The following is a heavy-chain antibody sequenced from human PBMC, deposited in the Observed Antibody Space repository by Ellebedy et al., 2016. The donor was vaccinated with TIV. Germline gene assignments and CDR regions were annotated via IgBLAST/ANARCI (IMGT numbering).Heavy chain of an antibody. D-gene: IGHD3-10*01. V-gene: IGHV1-69*13. J-gene: IGHJ6*02. CDR2: IIPIFGTA. CDR1: GGTFSSYA. Sequence: SVKVSCXASGGTFSSYAISWVRQAPGQGLEWMGGIIPIFGTANYAQKFQGRVTLTADESTSTAYMELSSLRSEDTAVYYCATNSRFGIYYYGMDVWGQGTTVTVSS. CDR3: ATNSRFGIYYYGMDV.